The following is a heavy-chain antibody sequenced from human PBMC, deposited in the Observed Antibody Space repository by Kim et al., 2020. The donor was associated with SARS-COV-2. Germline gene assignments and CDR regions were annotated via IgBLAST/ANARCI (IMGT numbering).Heavy chain of an antibody. V-gene: IGHV4-34*01. D-gene: IGHD2-15*01. Sequence: SETLSLTCAVYGGSFSGYYWSWIRQPPGKGLEWIGEINHSGSTNYNPSLKSRVTISVDTSKNQFSLKLSSVTAADTAVYYCARGTPIPLVVVVAATLRRNNWFDPWGQGTLVTVSS. J-gene: IGHJ5*02. CDR3: ARGTPIPLVVVVAATLRRNNWFDP. CDR2: INHSGST. CDR1: GGSFSGYY.